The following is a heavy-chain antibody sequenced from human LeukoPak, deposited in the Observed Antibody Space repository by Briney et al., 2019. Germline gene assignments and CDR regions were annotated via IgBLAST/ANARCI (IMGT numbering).Heavy chain of an antibody. D-gene: IGHD6-6*01. Sequence: GGSLRLSCAASGFTFSSYGMSWVRQGPGEGPEWVSYISGSGGNTYYADSVKGRFTISRDNSKNTLYLQMDSLRAEDTAVYYCAKAVGSSSSMALDNWGQGTLVTVSS. V-gene: IGHV3-23*01. CDR2: ISGSGGNT. CDR3: AKAVGSSSSMALDN. CDR1: GFTFSSYG. J-gene: IGHJ4*02.